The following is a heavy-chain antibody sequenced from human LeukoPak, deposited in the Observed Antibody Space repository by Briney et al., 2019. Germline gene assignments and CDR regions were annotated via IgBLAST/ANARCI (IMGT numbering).Heavy chain of an antibody. J-gene: IGHJ4*02. CDR3: AREGVAVAGTDY. Sequence: PSETLSLTCTVSGGSISSSSYYWGWIRQPPGKGLEWIGSIYYSGSTYYNPSLKSRVTISVDTSENQFSLKLSSVTAADTAVYYCAREGVAVAGTDYWGQGTLVTVSS. CDR2: IYYSGST. CDR1: GGSISSSSYY. V-gene: IGHV4-39*02. D-gene: IGHD6-19*01.